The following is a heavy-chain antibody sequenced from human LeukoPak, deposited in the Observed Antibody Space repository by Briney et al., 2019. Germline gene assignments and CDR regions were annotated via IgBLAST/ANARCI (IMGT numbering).Heavy chain of an antibody. CDR2: IIAHNGKT. CDR1: GYTFTNYG. J-gene: IGHJ4*02. D-gene: IGHD1-26*01. Sequence: ASVRVSCRTSGYTFTNYGVTWVRQAPGQGREWMGWIIAHNGKTNYAQNLQGRVTMTTDTSTSTAYMEMGTLKSDDTAVYYCARRDSGTPIGDYWGQGTLVTVSS. V-gene: IGHV1-18*01. CDR3: ARRDSGTPIGDY.